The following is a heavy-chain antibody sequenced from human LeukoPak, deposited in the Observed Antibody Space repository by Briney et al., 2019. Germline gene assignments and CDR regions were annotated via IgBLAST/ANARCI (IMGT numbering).Heavy chain of an antibody. CDR3: ARAIGYCSSTSCYPPYNWFDP. CDR1: GGSISSSSYY. Sequence: PSETLSLTCTVSGGSISSSSYYWGWIRQPPGKGLEWIGSIYYSGSTYYNPSLKSRVTISVDTSKNQFSLKLSSVTAADTAVYYCARAIGYCSSTSCYPPYNWFDPWVQGTLVTVSS. J-gene: IGHJ5*02. CDR2: IYYSGST. V-gene: IGHV4-39*01. D-gene: IGHD2-2*01.